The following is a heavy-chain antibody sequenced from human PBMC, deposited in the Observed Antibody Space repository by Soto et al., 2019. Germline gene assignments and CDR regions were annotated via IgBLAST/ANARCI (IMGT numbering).Heavy chain of an antibody. D-gene: IGHD5-12*01. Sequence: GGSMRLSCAASGLPFDDYTRHWVRQAPGKGLEWVSLISWDGGSTYYADSVKGRFTISRDNSKNSLYLQMNSLRTEDTALYYCAKDLNVDIVATTGRDYYYYGMDVWGQGTTVTVSS. J-gene: IGHJ6*02. V-gene: IGHV3-43*01. CDR3: AKDLNVDIVATTGRDYYYYGMDV. CDR2: ISWDGGST. CDR1: GLPFDDYT.